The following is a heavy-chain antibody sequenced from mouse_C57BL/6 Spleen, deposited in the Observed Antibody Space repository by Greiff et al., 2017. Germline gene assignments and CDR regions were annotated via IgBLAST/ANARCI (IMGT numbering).Heavy chain of an antibody. CDR3: ARDIRPPRMDY. CDR2: IDPANGNT. V-gene: IGHV14-3*01. J-gene: IGHJ4*01. Sequence: EVQLQQSVAELVRPGASVKLSCTASGFNIKNTYLPWVKQRPEQGLEWIGRIDPANGNTKYAPKFQGKATLAADTSSNTAYLQLSSLTSEDTAIYYCARDIRPPRMDYWGQGTSVTVSS. D-gene: IGHD1-3*01. CDR1: GFNIKNTY.